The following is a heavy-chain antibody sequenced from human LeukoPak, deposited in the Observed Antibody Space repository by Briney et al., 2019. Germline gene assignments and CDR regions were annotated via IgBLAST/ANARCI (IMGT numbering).Heavy chain of an antibody. CDR2: ISGSGGST. J-gene: IGHJ5*02. V-gene: IGHV3-23*01. CDR1: GFTFSSYA. D-gene: IGHD6-6*01. Sequence: GGSLRLSCAASGFTFSSYAMSCVRQAPGKGLEWVSAISGSGGSTYYADSVKGRFTISRDNSQNTLYLQMNSLGAEDTAMYYCAKDRIASPPQGRFDPWGQGTLVTVSS. CDR3: AKDRIASPPQGRFDP.